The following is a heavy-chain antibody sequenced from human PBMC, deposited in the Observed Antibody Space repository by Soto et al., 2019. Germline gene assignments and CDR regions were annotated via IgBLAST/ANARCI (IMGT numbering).Heavy chain of an antibody. CDR1: GFDFSGYW. CDR3: ARATSVDAY. V-gene: IGHV3-7*01. J-gene: IGHJ4*02. CDR2: IKQDGSEK. D-gene: IGHD5-12*01. Sequence: EVQLVEYGGELVQPGGSLRLSCAASGFDFSGYWMSWVRQAPGKGLEGVANIKQDGSEKYYVDSVKGRFTISRDNAKNSLYLQMNSLRVEDTAVYYCARATSVDAYWGQGTLVTVSS.